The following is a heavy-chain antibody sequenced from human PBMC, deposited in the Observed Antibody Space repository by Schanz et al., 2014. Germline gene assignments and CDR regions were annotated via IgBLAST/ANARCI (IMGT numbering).Heavy chain of an antibody. CDR3: AKGRFGELSAFDI. J-gene: IGHJ3*02. V-gene: IGHV3-23*01. CDR2: ISASGGTT. CDR1: GFTFSAYA. Sequence: EVQLLESGGGLVQPGGSLRLSCAASGFTFSAYAMTWVRQIPGKGLEWVSAISASGGTTYYADSVKGRFTISRDNAENTLFLQMNSLRAEDTAVYYCAKGRFGELSAFDIWGQGTTXTVSS. D-gene: IGHD3-10*01.